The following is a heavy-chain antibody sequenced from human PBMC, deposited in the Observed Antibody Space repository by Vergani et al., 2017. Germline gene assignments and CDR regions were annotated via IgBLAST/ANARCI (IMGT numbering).Heavy chain of an antibody. CDR2: IIPIFRKT. CDR3: AGVGGRVIYSGYDRNGFDP. Sequence: QVQLVQSGAEVKKPGSSVKVSCKASGGTFSSYAISWVRQAPGQGLEWMGGIIPIFRKTNYAQKFQGRGTITADESTVNVYMELGSLRSEDTAVYYCAGVGGRVIYSGYDRNGFDPWGQGTLVTVSS. CDR1: GGTFSSYA. V-gene: IGHV1-69*01. J-gene: IGHJ5*02. D-gene: IGHD5-12*01.